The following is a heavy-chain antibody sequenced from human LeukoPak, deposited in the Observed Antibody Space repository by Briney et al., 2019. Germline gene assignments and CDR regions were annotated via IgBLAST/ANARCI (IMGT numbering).Heavy chain of an antibody. D-gene: IGHD6-13*01. Sequence: SETLSLTCTVSGGSISSYYWSWIRQPPGKGLEWVGYIYYSGSTNYNPSLKSRVTISVHTSKNQFSLKLSSVTAADTAVYYCARSPRKQPKYYYYGMDVWAQGTTVTVSS. CDR2: IYYSGST. V-gene: IGHV4-59*08. J-gene: IGHJ6*02. CDR3: ARSPRKQPKYYYYGMDV. CDR1: GGSISSYY.